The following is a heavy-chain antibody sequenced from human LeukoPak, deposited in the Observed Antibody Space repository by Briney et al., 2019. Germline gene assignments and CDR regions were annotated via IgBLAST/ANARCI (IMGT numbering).Heavy chain of an antibody. Sequence: SETLSLTCTVSGGSISTYYWSWIRQPPGKGLEWIGYVYYSGSANYNPSLKSRVAISLDKSKKQFSLKVTSVTAADTAVYYCARESTGTDDAFDIWGQGTMVTVSS. D-gene: IGHD1-7*01. CDR2: VYYSGSA. J-gene: IGHJ3*02. CDR3: ARESTGTDDAFDI. V-gene: IGHV4-59*01. CDR1: GGSISTYY.